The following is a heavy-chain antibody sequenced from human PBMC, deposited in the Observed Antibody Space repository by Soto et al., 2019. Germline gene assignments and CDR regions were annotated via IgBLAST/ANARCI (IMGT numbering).Heavy chain of an antibody. CDR3: ARDSGYGSRASVNHYLDY. Sequence: LRLSRSAPGFKFGSYLVGWVPPAPRKGAEWLATIKWDASEKKYVDSVKGRFTTSRDNAKNALYLRMDSLRAEDTAVYYCARDSGYGSRASVNHYLDYWGQGTLVTVSS. J-gene: IGHJ4*01. D-gene: IGHD3-10*01. CDR2: IKWDASEK. V-gene: IGHV3-7*01. CDR1: GFKFGSYL.